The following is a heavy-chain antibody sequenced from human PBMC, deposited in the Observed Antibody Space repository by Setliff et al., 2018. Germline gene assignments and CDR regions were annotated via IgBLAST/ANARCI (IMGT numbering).Heavy chain of an antibody. CDR3: ARLVRYCTRISCQRTPGAEY. CDR1: GYTYTNYG. V-gene: IGHV1-18*01. J-gene: IGHJ4*02. D-gene: IGHD2-2*01. Sequence: ASVKVSCKASGYTYTNYGITWVRQAPGQGLEWMGWINNYSFKTNYPQKFLGRVTMTTDTSTSTAYMELKSLRSDDTAVYYCARLVRYCTRISCQRTPGAEYWGQGTLVTVSS. CDR2: INNYSFKT.